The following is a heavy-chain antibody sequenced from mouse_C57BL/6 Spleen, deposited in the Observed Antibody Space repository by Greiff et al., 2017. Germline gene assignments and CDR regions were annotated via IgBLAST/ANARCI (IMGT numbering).Heavy chain of an antibody. CDR2: IDPSDSYT. CDR1: GYTFTSYW. J-gene: IGHJ2*01. Sequence: QVQLQQPGAGLVMPGASVKLSCTASGYTFTSYWMYWVRQRPGQGLEWIGAIDPSDSYTNYNQKFKGKSTFTVDKSSSTPYMQLSSLTSEDSAVYYGARAYDSIDYWGQGTTLTVSS. CDR3: ARAYDSIDY. V-gene: IGHV1-69*01. D-gene: IGHD6-5*01.